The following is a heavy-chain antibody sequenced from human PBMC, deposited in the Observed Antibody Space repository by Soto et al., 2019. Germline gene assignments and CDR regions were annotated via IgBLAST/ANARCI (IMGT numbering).Heavy chain of an antibody. CDR2: IKQDGSEK. CDR1: GFTFSSYW. CDR3: ARDRYDSSGYYLDY. D-gene: IGHD3-22*01. J-gene: IGHJ4*02. V-gene: IGHV3-7*01. Sequence: GGSLRLSCAASGFTFSSYWMSWVRQAPGKGLEWVANIKQDGSEKYYVDSVKGRFTISRDNAKNSLYLQMNSLRAEDTAVYYCARDRYDSSGYYLDYWGRGTLVTVSS.